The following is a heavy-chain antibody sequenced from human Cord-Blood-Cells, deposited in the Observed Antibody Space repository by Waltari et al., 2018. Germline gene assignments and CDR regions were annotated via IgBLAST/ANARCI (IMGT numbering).Heavy chain of an antibody. CDR3: ARDGDVDTAMVTYY. V-gene: IGHV3-53*01. Sequence: EVQLVESGGGLIHPGGSLRLSCAASGFTVRSTYMSWVRQAPGKGLEWVSVIYSGGSTYYADSVKGRFTISRDNSKNTLYLQMNSLRAEDTAVYYCARDGDVDTAMVTYYWGQGTLVTVSS. CDR1: GFTVRSTY. D-gene: IGHD5-18*01. J-gene: IGHJ4*02. CDR2: IYSGGST.